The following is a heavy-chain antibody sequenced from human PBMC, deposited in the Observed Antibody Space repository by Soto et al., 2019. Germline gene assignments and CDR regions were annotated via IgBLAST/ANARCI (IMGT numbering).Heavy chain of an antibody. CDR1: GFNFNSYT. V-gene: IGHV3-21*01. J-gene: IGHJ6*02. D-gene: IGHD2-15*01. CDR2: ISSSGYI. Sequence: SGGSLRLSCAASGFNFNSYTINWVRQAPGKRLEWLSSISSSGYIFSTDSVRGRFTISRDNAKNSVYLQINSLRAEDTAVYFCERDCSGGSCHPGMDVWGQGTTVTV. CDR3: ERDCSGGSCHPGMDV.